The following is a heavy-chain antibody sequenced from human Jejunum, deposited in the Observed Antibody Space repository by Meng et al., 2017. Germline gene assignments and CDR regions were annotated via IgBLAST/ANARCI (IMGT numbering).Heavy chain of an antibody. V-gene: IGHV3-23*01. CDR3: AKDKVSYSSNCFDL. CDR2: ISAGGLTP. D-gene: IGHD6-13*01. Sequence: GESLKISCVASGFTFTSYSMNWVRQAPGKGLEWVSTISAGGLTPYYADSVRGRFTISRDNSKNTLHLEMNNLRAEDTAVYYCAKDKVSYSSNCFDLWGQGTLVTVSS. CDR1: GFTFTSYS. J-gene: IGHJ5*02.